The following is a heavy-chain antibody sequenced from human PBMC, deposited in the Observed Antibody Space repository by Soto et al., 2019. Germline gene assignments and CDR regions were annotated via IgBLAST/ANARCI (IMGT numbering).Heavy chain of an antibody. D-gene: IGHD3-10*01. CDR2: IKRKTDGGTT. CDR3: TTGIYTIDY. CDR1: GFTFDTAW. Sequence: EVQLVESGGGLVKPGGSLRLACAGSGFTFDTAWMSWVRQAPGQGPEWVGRIKRKTDGGTTDYAAPGEGRFSISKDESTNTLYLQMNSRKTEATAVYYCTTGIYTIDYWGQGTLVTVSS. J-gene: IGHJ4*02. V-gene: IGHV3-15*05.